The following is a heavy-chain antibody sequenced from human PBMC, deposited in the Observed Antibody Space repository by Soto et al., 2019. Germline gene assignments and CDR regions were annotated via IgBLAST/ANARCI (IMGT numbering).Heavy chain of an antibody. Sequence: PGGSLRLSCAASGFTFSSYGMHWVRQAPGKGLEWVAVISYDGSNKYYADSVKGRFTISRDNSKNTLYLQMNSLRAEDTAVYYCAKDRDCSGGSCHPRSGGMDVWGQGTTVTVSS. CDR2: ISYDGSNK. J-gene: IGHJ6*02. CDR1: GFTFSSYG. CDR3: AKDRDCSGGSCHPRSGGMDV. V-gene: IGHV3-30*18. D-gene: IGHD2-15*01.